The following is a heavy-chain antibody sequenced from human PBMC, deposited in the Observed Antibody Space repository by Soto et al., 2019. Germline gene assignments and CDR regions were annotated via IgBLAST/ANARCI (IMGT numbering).Heavy chain of an antibody. CDR2: ISAYNGNT. V-gene: IGHV1-18*01. J-gene: IGHJ6*02. Sequence: ASVKVSGKTSGCTFTTYIISWVRQAPGQGLEWMGWISAYNGNTNYAQKFQGRVTMTTDTSTTTAYMELRSLRSDDTAVYYCARNYVGPPDSSYYYYGMDVWGQGTTVTVSS. D-gene: IGHD3-10*02. CDR1: GCTFTTYI. CDR3: ARNYVGPPDSSYYYYGMDV.